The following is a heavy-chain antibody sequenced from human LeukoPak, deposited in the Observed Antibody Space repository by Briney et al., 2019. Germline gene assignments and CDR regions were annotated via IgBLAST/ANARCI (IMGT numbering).Heavy chain of an antibody. CDR2: ITGGSSTIT. V-gene: IGHV3-48*01. D-gene: IGHD2/OR15-2a*01. J-gene: IGHJ1*01. CDR1: GFTFSSYA. CDR3: GSLHNRAL. Sequence: PGGSLRLSCAASGFTFSSYAMHWVRQAPGKGLDLPSYITGGSSTITYYADSVKCRFTISRDNAKNSLDLQMTSLRAEDTAIYYCGSLHNRALWGQGTLVTVSS.